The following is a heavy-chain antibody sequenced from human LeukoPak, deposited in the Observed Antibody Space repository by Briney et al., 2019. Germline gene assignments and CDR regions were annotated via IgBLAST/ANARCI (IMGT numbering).Heavy chain of an antibody. CDR2: IKEDGSEK. J-gene: IGHJ4*02. V-gene: IGHV3-7*01. CDR1: GFTLSSFW. D-gene: IGHD2-2*01. Sequence: GGSLRLSCAASGFTLSSFWMSWVRQAPGKGLEWVANIKEDGSEKYYVDSVKGRFTISRDNAENSLYLQMNSLRAEDTAVYYCARGPQRFCSTNSCSLNYWGQGTLVTVSS. CDR3: ARGPQRFCSTNSCSLNY.